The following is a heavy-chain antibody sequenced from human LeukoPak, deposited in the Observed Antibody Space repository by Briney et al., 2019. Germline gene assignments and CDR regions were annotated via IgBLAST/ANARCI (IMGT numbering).Heavy chain of an antibody. V-gene: IGHV4-39*01. J-gene: IGHJ3*02. CDR3: ARSSVPTGWGTFDI. CDR2: VYYSGNT. D-gene: IGHD4-17*01. CDR1: GGSISSTYY. Sequence: SETLSLTCTVSGGSISSTYYWAWIRQPPGKGLEWFGSVYYSGNTYYNPSLQSPVTISVDTSKNQFSLKLSSVTAADTAVYYCARSSVPTGWGTFDIWGLGTLVTVSS.